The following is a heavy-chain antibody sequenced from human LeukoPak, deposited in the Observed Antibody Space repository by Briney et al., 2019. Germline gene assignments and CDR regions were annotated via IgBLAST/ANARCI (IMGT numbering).Heavy chain of an antibody. Sequence: GASVKVSCKASGYTFTSYGISWVRQAPGQGLEWMGWISAYNGNTNYAQKLQGRVTMTTDTSTSTAYMELRSLRSDDTAVYYCARAIHFDWLLNPWFDYWGQGTLVTVSS. CDR2: ISAYNGNT. V-gene: IGHV1-18*04. D-gene: IGHD3-9*01. CDR3: ARAIHFDWLLNPWFDY. CDR1: GYTFTSYG. J-gene: IGHJ4*02.